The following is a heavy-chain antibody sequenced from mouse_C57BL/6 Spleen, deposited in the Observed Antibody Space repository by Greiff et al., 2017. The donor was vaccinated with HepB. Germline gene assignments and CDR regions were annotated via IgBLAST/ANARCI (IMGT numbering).Heavy chain of an antibody. CDR2: ISDGGSYT. J-gene: IGHJ4*01. V-gene: IGHV5-4*01. Sequence: EVKVVESGGGLVKPGGSLKLSCAASGFTFSSYAMSWVRQTPEKRLEWVATISDGGSYTYYPDNVKGRFTISRDNAKNNLYLQMSHLKSEDTAMYYCARDRGYYGSSPYAMDYWGQGTSVTVSS. CDR1: GFTFSSYA. D-gene: IGHD1-1*01. CDR3: ARDRGYYGSSPYAMDY.